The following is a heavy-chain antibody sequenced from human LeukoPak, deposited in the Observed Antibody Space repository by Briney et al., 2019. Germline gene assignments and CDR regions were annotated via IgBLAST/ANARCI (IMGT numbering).Heavy chain of an antibody. D-gene: IGHD1-1*01. V-gene: IGHV1-24*01. CDR1: GGTFSSYA. CDR3: ATNNWHGRINYYYYGVDV. J-gene: IGHJ6*02. Sequence: ASVKVSCKASGGTFSSYAISWVRQAPGKGLEWMGGFDPVDGETIYAQKFQGRVTMTEDTSTDTAYMQLTSLRSEDTAVYYCATNNWHGRINYYYYGVDVWGQGTAVTVFS. CDR2: FDPVDGET.